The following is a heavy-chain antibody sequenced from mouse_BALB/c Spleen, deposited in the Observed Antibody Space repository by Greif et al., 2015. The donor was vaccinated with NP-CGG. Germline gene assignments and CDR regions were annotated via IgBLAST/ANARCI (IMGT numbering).Heavy chain of an antibody. J-gene: IGHJ4*01. V-gene: IGHV7-3*02. CDR2: IRNKANGYTT. CDR1: GFTFTDYY. CDR3: ARVWSYAMDY. Sequence: VQLKESGGGLVQPGGSLRLSCATSGFTFTDYYMSWVRQPPGKALEWLGFIRNKANGYTTEYSASVKGRLTISRDNSQSILYLQMNTLRAEDSATYYCARVWSYAMDYWGQGTSVTVSS.